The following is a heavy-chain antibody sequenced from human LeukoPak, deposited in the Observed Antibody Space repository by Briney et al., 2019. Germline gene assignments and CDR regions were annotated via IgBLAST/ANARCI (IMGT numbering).Heavy chain of an antibody. CDR1: GFTFSSYS. V-gene: IGHV3-21*01. Sequence: PGGSLRLSCAASGFTFSSYSMNWVRQAPGKGLEWVSSISSSSSYIYYADSVKGRFTISRDNAKNSLYLQMNSLRAEDTAVYYCARWAFDYGGNSRGFWDYWGQGTLVTVSS. J-gene: IGHJ4*02. CDR3: ARWAFDYGGNSRGFWDY. CDR2: ISSSSSYI. D-gene: IGHD4-23*01.